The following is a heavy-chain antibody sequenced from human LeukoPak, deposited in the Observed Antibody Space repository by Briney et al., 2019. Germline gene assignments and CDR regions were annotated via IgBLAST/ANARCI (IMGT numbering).Heavy chain of an antibody. CDR1: GGSISSYY. J-gene: IGHJ4*02. D-gene: IGHD3-22*01. Sequence: PSETLSLTCTVSGGSISSYYWNWIRLPPGKGLEWIGSIYKSGSSNYNPSLRSRVTISVDTSNTQFSLKLTSVTAADTAVYYCARGGYFDSPFDYWGQGTLVTVSS. V-gene: IGHV4-59*01. CDR3: ARGGYFDSPFDY. CDR2: IYKSGSS.